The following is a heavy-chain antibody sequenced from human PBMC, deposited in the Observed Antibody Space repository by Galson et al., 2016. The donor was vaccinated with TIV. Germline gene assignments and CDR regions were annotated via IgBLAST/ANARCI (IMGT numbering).Heavy chain of an antibody. Sequence: GLVGVSRINSYGSSTTYADSVKGRFTISRDNAKNTLYLQMNSLRAEDAAVYYCAREPYSPLMLDIWGQGTMVTVSS. D-gene: IGHD2-21*01. CDR2: INSYGSST. V-gene: IGHV3-74*03. CDR3: AREPYSPLMLDI. J-gene: IGHJ3*02.